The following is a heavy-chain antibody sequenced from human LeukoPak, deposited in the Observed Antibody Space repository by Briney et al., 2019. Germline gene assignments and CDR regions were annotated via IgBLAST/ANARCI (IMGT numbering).Heavy chain of an antibody. D-gene: IGHD6-13*01. CDR2: INSVGSRT. V-gene: IGHV3-74*01. CDR3: ARVRYSSSWSYRTDYYGMDV. Sequence: GRSLRLSCPAAGLTFSSYWMHWVSQAAGKGLVWVTRINSVGSRTSYADSVKGRFTISRDNAKNTLYLQMNSLRAEDTAVYYCARVRYSSSWSYRTDYYGMDVWGQGTTVTVSS. CDR1: GLTFSSYW. J-gene: IGHJ6*02.